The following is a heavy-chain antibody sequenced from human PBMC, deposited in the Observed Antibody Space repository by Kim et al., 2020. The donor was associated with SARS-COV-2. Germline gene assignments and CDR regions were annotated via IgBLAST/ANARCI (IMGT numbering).Heavy chain of an antibody. D-gene: IGHD3-10*01. V-gene: IGHV3-23*01. Sequence: GGSLRLSCAASGFTFSSYAMSWVRQAPGKGLEWVSAISGSGGSTYYADSVKGRFTISRDNSKNTLYLQMNSLRAEDTAVYYCAKDPGITMVRGVIFDYWGQGTLVTVSS. J-gene: IGHJ4*02. CDR1: GFTFSSYA. CDR2: ISGSGGST. CDR3: AKDPGITMVRGVIFDY.